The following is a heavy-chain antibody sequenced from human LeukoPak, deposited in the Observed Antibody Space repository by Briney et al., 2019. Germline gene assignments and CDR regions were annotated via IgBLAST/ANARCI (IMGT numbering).Heavy chain of an antibody. D-gene: IGHD3-10*01. Sequence: SVKVSCKASGGTFSSYAISWVRQAPGQGLEWMGRIIPILGIANYAQKFQGRVTITADKSTSTAYMELSSLRSEDTAVYYCARSDAGIAFDIWGQGTMVTVSS. V-gene: IGHV1-69*04. CDR1: GGTFSSYA. J-gene: IGHJ3*02. CDR2: IIPILGIA. CDR3: ARSDAGIAFDI.